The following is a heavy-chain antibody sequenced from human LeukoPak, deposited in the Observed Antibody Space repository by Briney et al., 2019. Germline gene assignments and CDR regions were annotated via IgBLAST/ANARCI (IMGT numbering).Heavy chain of an antibody. J-gene: IGHJ4*02. D-gene: IGHD1-26*01. CDR2: IYYSGST. V-gene: IGHV4-31*03. CDR3: ARDRVGATTWLDY. Sequence: PSETLSLTCTVSGGSISSGGYYWSWIRQHPGKGLEWIGYIYYSGSTYYNPSLKSRVTISVDTSKNQFSLKLSSVTAADTAVYYCARDRVGATTWLDYWGQGTLVTVSS. CDR1: GGSISSGGYY.